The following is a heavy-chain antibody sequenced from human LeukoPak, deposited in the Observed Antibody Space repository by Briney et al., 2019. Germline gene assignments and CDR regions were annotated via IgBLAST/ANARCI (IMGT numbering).Heavy chain of an antibody. J-gene: IGHJ4*02. CDR3: ARDFHRRVYDSSGYSPY. CDR2: ISSGSSTI. D-gene: IGHD3-22*01. V-gene: IGHV3-48*01. Sequence: PGGSLRLSCAASGFTFNNYIMNWVRQAPGKGLECVSYISSGSSTIYYADPVKGRFTISRDNAKNSLYLQMNSLRAEDTAVYYCARDFHRRVYDSSGYSPYWGQGTLVTVSS. CDR1: GFTFNNYI.